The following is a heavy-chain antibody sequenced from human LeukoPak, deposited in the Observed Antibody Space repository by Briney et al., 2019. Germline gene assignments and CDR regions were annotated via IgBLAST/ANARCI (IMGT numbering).Heavy chain of an antibody. Sequence: ASLKVSCKTSGYTFTNYAMHWVRQAPGQRPEWMGCINGDNAHTQYSQRFQGRVTITRDTSATTAYMELSSLTSEDMAVFYCARGGPNSGGWTLDHWGQGTLVSVSS. CDR2: INGDNAHT. J-gene: IGHJ4*02. V-gene: IGHV1-3*03. CDR3: ARGGPNSGGWTLDH. CDR1: GYTFTNYA. D-gene: IGHD6-19*01.